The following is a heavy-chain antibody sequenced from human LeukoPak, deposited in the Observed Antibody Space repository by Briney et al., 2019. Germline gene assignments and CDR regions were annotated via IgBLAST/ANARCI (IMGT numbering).Heavy chain of an antibody. CDR1: GFTFSSYA. CDR2: ISSNGGST. Sequence: GGSLRLSCAASGFTFSSYAMHWVRQAPGKGLEYVSAISSNGGSTYYANSVKGRFTISRDNSKNTLYLQMGSLRAEDMAVYYCARDRRYCSGGSCYPDAFDIWGQGTMATVSS. CDR3: ARDRRYCSGGSCYPDAFDI. V-gene: IGHV3-64*01. D-gene: IGHD2-15*01. J-gene: IGHJ3*02.